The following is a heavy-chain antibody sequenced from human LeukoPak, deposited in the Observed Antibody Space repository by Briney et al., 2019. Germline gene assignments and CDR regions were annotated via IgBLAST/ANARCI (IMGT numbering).Heavy chain of an antibody. CDR3: GRAFPPLRTSSAGDL. V-gene: IGHV3-21*01. Sequence: GGSLRLSCSASGFTFSDYDMTSVRQAPGKGLEWVSSISGLSSHIYYGDSVKGRFSISRDNAKNSLYLQMNSLGAEDTAVYYCGRAFPPLRTSSAGDLWGQGTLVTVSS. J-gene: IGHJ4*02. D-gene: IGHD3-16*01. CDR1: GFTFSDYD. CDR2: ISGLSSHI.